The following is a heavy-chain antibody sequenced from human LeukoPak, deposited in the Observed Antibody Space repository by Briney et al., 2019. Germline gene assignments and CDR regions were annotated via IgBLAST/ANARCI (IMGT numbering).Heavy chain of an antibody. D-gene: IGHD2-2*03. CDR1: GFTFSSYE. J-gene: IGHJ5*02. CDR2: ISSSGSGSTI. CDR3: ARGTGYCLDP. Sequence: PGGSLRLSCAASGFTFSSYEMNWVRQAPGKGLEWVSYISSSGSGSTIYYADSVKGRFTISRDNAKNSLYLRMNSLRAEDTAVYYCARGTGYCLDPWGQGTLVTVSS. V-gene: IGHV3-48*03.